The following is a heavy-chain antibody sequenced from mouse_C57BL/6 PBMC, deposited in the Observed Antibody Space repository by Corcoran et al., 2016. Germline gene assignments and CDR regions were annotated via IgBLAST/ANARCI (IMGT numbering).Heavy chain of an antibody. CDR3: ARSEGYFDV. CDR2: INTYNGGS. CDR1: GYTFTDDY. J-gene: IGHJ1*03. Sequence: EVQLQQSGPVLVKPGASVKMSCKASGYTFTDDYMKWVKQSLGKSLEWIGVINTYNGGSNYKKKFKGKDTLTVDKSSSTAYMELNSLTSEDSAGYYCARSEGYFDVWGTGTTVTVSS. V-gene: IGHV1-19*01.